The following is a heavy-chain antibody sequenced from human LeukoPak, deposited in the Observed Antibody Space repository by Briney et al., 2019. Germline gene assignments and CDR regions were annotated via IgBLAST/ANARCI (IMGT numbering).Heavy chain of an antibody. J-gene: IGHJ4*02. D-gene: IGHD1-26*01. CDR1: GGSISSYY. CDR2: IYTSGST. CDR3: ARDRGGSYYRRIYYFDY. Sequence: PSETLSLTCTVSGGSISSYYWSWIRQPAGKGLEWIGRIYTSGSTNYNPSLKSRVTKSVDTSKNQFSLKLSSVTAADTAVYYCARDRGGSYYRRIYYFDYWGQGTLVTVSS. V-gene: IGHV4-4*07.